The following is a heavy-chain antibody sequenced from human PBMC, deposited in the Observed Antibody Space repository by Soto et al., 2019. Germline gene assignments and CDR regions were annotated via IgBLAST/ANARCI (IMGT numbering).Heavy chain of an antibody. CDR3: ARVLSGTTPTNWFDP. Sequence: SVKVSCKASGGTFSSYTISWVRQAPGQGLEWMGRIIPILGIANYAQKFQGRVTITADKSTSTAYMELSSLRSEDTAVYYCARVLSGTTPTNWFDPWGQGTLVTVSS. CDR1: GGTFSSYT. D-gene: IGHD1-26*01. J-gene: IGHJ5*02. V-gene: IGHV1-69*02. CDR2: IIPILGIA.